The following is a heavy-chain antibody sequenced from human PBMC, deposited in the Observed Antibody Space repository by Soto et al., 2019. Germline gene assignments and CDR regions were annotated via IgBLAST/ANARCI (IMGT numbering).Heavy chain of an antibody. Sequence: SGGSLRLSCAASGFTFSSYGMHWVRQAPGKGLEWVAVISYDGSNKYYADSVKGRFTISRDNSKNTLYLQMNSLRAEDTAVYYCAKDQQWLVFDYYGMDVWGQGTTVTVSS. V-gene: IGHV3-30*18. J-gene: IGHJ6*02. CDR1: GFTFSSYG. D-gene: IGHD6-19*01. CDR2: ISYDGSNK. CDR3: AKDQQWLVFDYYGMDV.